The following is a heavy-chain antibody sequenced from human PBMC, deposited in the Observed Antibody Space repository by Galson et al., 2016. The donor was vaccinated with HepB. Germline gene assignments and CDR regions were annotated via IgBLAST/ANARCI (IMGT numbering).Heavy chain of an antibody. Sequence: SLRLSCAVSGLDFRRYWMLWVRQTPGKGLVWVSRINADGTATGYADSVKGRFTISKDDAKNTLYLQMNTLRVEDTAVYYCTRETRWYVDLWGRGTLLTVSS. J-gene: IGHJ2*01. CDR3: TRETRWYVDL. V-gene: IGHV3-74*01. CDR2: INADGTAT. CDR1: GLDFRRYW.